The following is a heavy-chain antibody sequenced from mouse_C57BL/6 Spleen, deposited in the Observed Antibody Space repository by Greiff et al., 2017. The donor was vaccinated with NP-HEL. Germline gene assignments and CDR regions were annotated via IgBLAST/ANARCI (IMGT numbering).Heavy chain of an antibody. V-gene: IGHV1-55*01. CDR3: ARSVYDYDDYYAMDY. J-gene: IGHJ4*01. Sequence: QVQLQQPGAELVKPGASVKMSCKASGYTFTSYWITWVKQRPGQGLEWIGDIYPGSGSTNYNEKFKSKATLTVDTSSSTAYMQLSSLTSEDSAVYYCARSVYDYDDYYAMDYWGQGTSVTVSS. CDR2: IYPGSGST. D-gene: IGHD2-4*01. CDR1: GYTFTSYW.